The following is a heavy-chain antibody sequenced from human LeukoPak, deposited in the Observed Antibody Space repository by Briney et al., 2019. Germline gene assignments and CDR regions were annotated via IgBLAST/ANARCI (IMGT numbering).Heavy chain of an antibody. J-gene: IGHJ4*02. CDR1: GYTFTSYY. Sequence: ASVKVSCKASGYTFTSYYMHWVRQAPGQGLEWMGIINPSGGSTSYAQKFQGRVTMTRDTSTSTVYMELSSLRSEDTAVYCCARDAADPYFDYWGQGTLVTVSS. CDR2: INPSGGST. CDR3: ARDAADPYFDY. V-gene: IGHV1-46*01. D-gene: IGHD6-13*01.